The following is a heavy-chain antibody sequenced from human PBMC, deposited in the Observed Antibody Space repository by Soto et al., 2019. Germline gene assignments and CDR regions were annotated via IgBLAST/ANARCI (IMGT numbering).Heavy chain of an antibody. V-gene: IGHV3-30*03. CDR2: ISNDGLNK. CDR1: GFSFSAYG. CDR3: ARPRADEYYYYGMNV. J-gene: IGHJ6*02. Sequence: GGSLRLSCVASGFSFSAYGMHCVRRAPGKGLEWVAVISNDGLNKYYADSVKGRFAISRVDSKNTLFLQMNSLRAEDTAIYYCARPRADEYYYYGMNVWGQGTSVTVSS.